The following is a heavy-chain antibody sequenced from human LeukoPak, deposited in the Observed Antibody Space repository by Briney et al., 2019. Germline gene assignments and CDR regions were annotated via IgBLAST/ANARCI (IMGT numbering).Heavy chain of an antibody. D-gene: IGHD2-21*02. CDR3: AKDLLPGAPDYFDY. J-gene: IGHJ4*02. V-gene: IGHV3-23*01. Sequence: GGSLRLSCAASGFTFSNYAMTWVRQGPGKGLEWVSTISGSGGSTHYSDSVKGRFTISRDTSKTTLFLQMNSLRAEDTAVYYCAKDLLPGAPDYFDYWGQGTLVTVSS. CDR2: ISGSGGST. CDR1: GFTFSNYA.